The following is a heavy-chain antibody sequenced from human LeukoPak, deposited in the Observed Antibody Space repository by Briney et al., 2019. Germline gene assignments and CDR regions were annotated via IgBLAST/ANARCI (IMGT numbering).Heavy chain of an antibody. CDR1: GFTFSDHY. V-gene: IGHV3-21*01. CDR3: ARAWVGFMIVVAIDY. Sequence: GGSLRLSCAASGFTFSDHYMDWVRQAPGKGLEWVSSISSSSSYIYYADSVKGRFTISRDNAKNSLYLQMNSLRAEDTAVYYCARAWVGFMIVVAIDYWGQGTLVTVSS. J-gene: IGHJ4*02. CDR2: ISSSSSYI. D-gene: IGHD3-22*01.